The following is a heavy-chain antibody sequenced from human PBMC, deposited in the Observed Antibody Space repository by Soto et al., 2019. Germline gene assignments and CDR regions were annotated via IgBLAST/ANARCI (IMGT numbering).Heavy chain of an antibody. CDR3: ARSIAVAGRDFDY. D-gene: IGHD6-19*01. CDR1: GGSISSYY. Sequence: SETLSLTCTVSGGSISSYYWSWIRQPPGKGLEWIGHIYYSGSTNYNPSLKSRVTISVDTSKNQFSLKLSSVTAADTAVYYCARSIAVAGRDFDYWGQGTLVTVSS. J-gene: IGHJ4*02. CDR2: IYYSGST. V-gene: IGHV4-59*12.